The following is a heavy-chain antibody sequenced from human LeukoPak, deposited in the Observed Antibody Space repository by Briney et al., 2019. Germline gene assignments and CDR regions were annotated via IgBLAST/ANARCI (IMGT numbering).Heavy chain of an antibody. J-gene: IGHJ6*02. V-gene: IGHV3-9*01. D-gene: IGHD3-10*01. CDR2: ISWNRVSI. CDR3: AKDSSSLGGLYGMDV. Sequence: GGTLRNSDAASGFTYEYNSMQWPQHAPGKGLEWVSGISWNRVSIGYADSVKGRFTISRDNAKNSLYLQMNSLRAEDTALYYCAKDSSSLGGLYGMDVWGQGTTVTVSS. CDR1: GFTYEYNS.